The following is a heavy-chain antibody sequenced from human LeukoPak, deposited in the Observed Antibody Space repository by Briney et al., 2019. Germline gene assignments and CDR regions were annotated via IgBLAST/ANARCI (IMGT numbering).Heavy chain of an antibody. D-gene: IGHD6-6*01. CDR1: GGSISSHY. J-gene: IGHJ6*03. CDR3: ASLTSSSSTFPSYYYMDV. V-gene: IGHV4-59*11. CDR2: IYYSGST. Sequence: SETLSLTCTVSGGSISSHYWSWIRQPPGKGLEWIGYIYYSGSTNYNPSLKSRVTISVDTSKNQFSLKLSSVTAADTAVYYCASLTSSSSTFPSYYYMDVWGKGTTVTVSS.